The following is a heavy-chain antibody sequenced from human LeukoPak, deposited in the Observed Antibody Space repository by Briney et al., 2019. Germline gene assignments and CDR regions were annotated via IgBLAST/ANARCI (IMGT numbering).Heavy chain of an antibody. V-gene: IGHV3-66*01. J-gene: IGHJ4*02. CDR1: GFTVSSSY. Sequence: GSLRLSCTASGFTVSSSYMSWVRQAPGKGLEWVSVIYSGGGTYHADSVKGRFTISRDNSKNTLYLQMNSLRAEDTAVYYCARDHPPDTSSWYGPYDWGQGTLVTVSS. D-gene: IGHD6-13*01. CDR3: ARDHPPDTSSWYGPYD. CDR2: IYSGGGT.